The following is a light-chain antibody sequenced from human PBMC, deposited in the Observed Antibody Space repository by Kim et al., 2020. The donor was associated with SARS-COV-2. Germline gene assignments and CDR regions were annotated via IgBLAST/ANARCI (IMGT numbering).Light chain of an antibody. Sequence: ASVKLTCTLNRGHSSYAIAWHQQQPEKGPRFLMKVNSAGSHTKGDGIPDLFSGSSSGAERYLTISSHQSEDEADYYCQTWGTGIVVFGGGTKLTVL. V-gene: IGLV4-69*01. CDR1: RGHSSYA. J-gene: IGLJ2*01. CDR2: VNSAGSH. CDR3: QTWGTGIVV.